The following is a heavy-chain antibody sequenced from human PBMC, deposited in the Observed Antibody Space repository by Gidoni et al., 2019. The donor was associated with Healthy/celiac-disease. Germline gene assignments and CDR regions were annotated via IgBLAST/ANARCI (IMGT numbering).Heavy chain of an antibody. D-gene: IGHD5-12*01. CDR1: GGTFSSYT. Sequence: QVHLVQSGAEVKKPGSSVQVSCKASGGTFSSYTISWVRQAPGQALEWMGRIIPILGIANYAQKFQGRVTITADKSTSTAYMELSSLRSEDTAVYYCARVSVDGYKSYYYYGMDVWGQGTTVTVSS. V-gene: IGHV1-69*02. CDR2: IIPILGIA. J-gene: IGHJ6*02. CDR3: ARVSVDGYKSYYYYGMDV.